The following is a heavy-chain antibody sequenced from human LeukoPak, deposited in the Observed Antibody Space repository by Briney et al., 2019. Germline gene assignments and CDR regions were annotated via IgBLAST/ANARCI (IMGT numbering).Heavy chain of an antibody. D-gene: IGHD7-27*01. J-gene: IGHJ5*02. CDR1: GFSLSTSGMC. CDR3: ARLTLTGETLGWFDP. Sequence: SGPALVKPTQTLTLTCTFSGFSLSTSGMCVSWMRQPPGKALEWLARIDWDDDKYYSTSLKTRLTISKDTSKNQVVLTMTNMDPVDTATYYCARLTLTGETLGWFDPWGQGTLVTVSS. V-gene: IGHV2-70*11. CDR2: IDWDDDK.